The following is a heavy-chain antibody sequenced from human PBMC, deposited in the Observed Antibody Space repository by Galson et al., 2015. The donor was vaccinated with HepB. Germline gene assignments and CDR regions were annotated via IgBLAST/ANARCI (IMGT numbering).Heavy chain of an antibody. CDR3: ARDGGYSSSEVDY. D-gene: IGHD6-13*01. Sequence: SLRLSCAASGFTFSSYAMHWVRQAPGKGLEWVAVISYDGSNKYYADSVKGRFTISRDNSKNTLYLQMNSLRAEDTAVYYCARDGGYSSSEVDYWGQGTLVTVSS. CDR1: GFTFSSYA. CDR2: ISYDGSNK. V-gene: IGHV3-30-3*01. J-gene: IGHJ4*02.